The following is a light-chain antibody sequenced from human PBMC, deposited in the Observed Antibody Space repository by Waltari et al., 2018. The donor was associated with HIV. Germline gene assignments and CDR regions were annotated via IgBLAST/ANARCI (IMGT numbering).Light chain of an antibody. Sequence: QSALTQPASVSGSPGQSLTISCTGTSSDVGDYNYVPWYQQHPGKAPKLIIYDVSNQPSGVSNRFSGSKSGNTASLTISGLQTEDEADYYCSSYTSSSTRVFGTGTKVTVL. CDR2: DVS. V-gene: IGLV2-14*01. CDR3: SSYTSSSTRV. CDR1: SSDVGDYNY. J-gene: IGLJ1*01.